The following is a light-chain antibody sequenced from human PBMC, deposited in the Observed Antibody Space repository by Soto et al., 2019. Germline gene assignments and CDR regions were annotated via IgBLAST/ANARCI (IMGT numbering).Light chain of an antibody. J-gene: IGLJ2*01. CDR1: SSNIGAGYD. Sequence: QSVLTQPPSVSGAPGQRVTISCTGSSSNIGAGYDVHWYQQLPGTAPKLLIYYDDLLPSGVSDRFSGSKSGTSASLAISGLQSEDEADYYCAAWDDSLNVVVFGGGTKLTVL. CDR2: YDD. CDR3: AAWDDSLNVVV. V-gene: IGLV1-36*01.